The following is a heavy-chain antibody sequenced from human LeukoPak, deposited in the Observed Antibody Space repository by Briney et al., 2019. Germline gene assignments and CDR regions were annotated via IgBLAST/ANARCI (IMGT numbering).Heavy chain of an antibody. D-gene: IGHD5-24*01. CDR3: ARIRDGYNDAYDI. CDR2: INPTAGNT. J-gene: IGHJ3*02. CDR1: GYTFSNYY. V-gene: IGHV1-46*01. Sequence: ASVKVSCKASGYTFSNYYLHWVRQAPGQGLEWMGLINPTAGNTYYAQRFQGRVTMTRNTSTSTVYMELSSLRSEDPAVYYCARIRDGYNDAYDIWGQGTMVTVPS.